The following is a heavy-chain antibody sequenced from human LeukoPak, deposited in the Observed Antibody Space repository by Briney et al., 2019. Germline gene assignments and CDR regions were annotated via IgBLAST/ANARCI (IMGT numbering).Heavy chain of an antibody. J-gene: IGHJ3*02. Sequence: GGSLRLSCAASGFTFSSYAMSWVRQAPGKGLEWVSLISGSGGSTYYADSVKGRFTISRDNSKNTLYLQMNSLRVEDTAVYYCAKSWNYYDSSGDDALDIWGQGTMVTVSS. CDR3: AKSWNYYDSSGDDALDI. V-gene: IGHV3-23*01. CDR2: ISGSGGST. CDR1: GFTFSSYA. D-gene: IGHD3-22*01.